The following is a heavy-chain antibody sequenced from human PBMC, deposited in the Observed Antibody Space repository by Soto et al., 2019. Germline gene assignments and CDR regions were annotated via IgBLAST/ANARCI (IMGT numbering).Heavy chain of an antibody. CDR1: GYSFTSYW. Sequence: PGESLKISCKGSGYSFTSYWISWVRQMPGKGLEWMGRIDPSDSYTNYSPSFQGHVTISADKSISTAYLQWSSLKASDTAMYYCARQGWKRTYCSSTSCPNWFDPWGQGTLVTVSS. CDR3: ARQGWKRTYCSSTSCPNWFDP. V-gene: IGHV5-10-1*01. CDR2: IDPSDSYT. J-gene: IGHJ5*02. D-gene: IGHD2-2*01.